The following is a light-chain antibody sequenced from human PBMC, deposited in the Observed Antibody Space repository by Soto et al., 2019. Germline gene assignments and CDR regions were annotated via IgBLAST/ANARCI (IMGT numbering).Light chain of an antibody. Sequence: DIQMTQSPATRSASVGDRVTITCRASQDINKWLAWYQQKPGTAPKLLISKASILESGVPSRFSGSGSGTDYTLIISSLQPDDFATYFCQQYNSYSWSFGQGTKVDIK. CDR3: QQYNSYSWS. CDR1: QDINKW. J-gene: IGKJ1*01. CDR2: KAS. V-gene: IGKV1-5*03.